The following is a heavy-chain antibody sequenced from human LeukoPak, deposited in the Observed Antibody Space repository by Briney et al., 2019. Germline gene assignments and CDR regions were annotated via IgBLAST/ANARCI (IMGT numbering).Heavy chain of an antibody. CDR2: ISGSGGNT. D-gene: IGHD3-10*02. V-gene: IGHV3-23*01. J-gene: IGHJ4*02. Sequence: PGGSLRLSCAASGFTFSTNAMSWVRQAPGKGLEWVSAISGSGGNTYYADSVKGRFTISRDNSRNTLFLQMNSLRADDTAVYYCASSVSVTMFFDFWGQGTLVTVSS. CDR3: ASSVSVTMFFDF. CDR1: GFTFSTNA.